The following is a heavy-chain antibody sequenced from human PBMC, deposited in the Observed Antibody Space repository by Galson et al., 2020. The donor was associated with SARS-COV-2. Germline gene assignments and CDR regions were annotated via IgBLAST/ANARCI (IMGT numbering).Heavy chain of an antibody. V-gene: IGHV3-74*01. CDR2: INSDGSST. CDR1: GFTFSSYW. Sequence: GESLKIPCAASGFTFSSYWMHWVRQAPGKGLVWVSRINSDGSSTSYADSVKGRFTISRDNAKNTLYLQMNSLRAEDTAVYYCAILRGDYGRWGQGTLVTVSS. CDR3: AILRGDYGR. J-gene: IGHJ4*02. D-gene: IGHD4-17*01.